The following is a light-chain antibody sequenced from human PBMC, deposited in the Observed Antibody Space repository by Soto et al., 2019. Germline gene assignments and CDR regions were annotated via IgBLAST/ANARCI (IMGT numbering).Light chain of an antibody. CDR1: QSVRSN. J-gene: IGKJ4*01. Sequence: EIVMTQSPATLSVSPGERATLSCRASQSVRSNLAWYQQKPGQAPRLLIYGASTRATGIPATFSGSGSGTEFTLTISSLQSEDFAVYYCQQYNDWRPLTFSGGTKLEIK. CDR2: GAS. V-gene: IGKV3-15*01. CDR3: QQYNDWRPLT.